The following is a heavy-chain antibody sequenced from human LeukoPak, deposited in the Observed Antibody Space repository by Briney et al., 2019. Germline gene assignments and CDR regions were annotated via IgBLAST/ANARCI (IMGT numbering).Heavy chain of an antibody. CDR2: ISSSSSTI. CDR3: ARGHYYYYDSSGYTPTFDY. D-gene: IGHD3-22*01. J-gene: IGHJ4*02. CDR1: GFTFSSYS. Sequence: GGSLRLSCAASGFTFSSYSMNWVRQAPGKGLEWVLYISSSSSTIYYADSVKGRFTISRDNAKNSLYLQMNSLRDEDTAVYYCARGHYYYYDSSGYTPTFDYWGQGTLVTVSS. V-gene: IGHV3-48*02.